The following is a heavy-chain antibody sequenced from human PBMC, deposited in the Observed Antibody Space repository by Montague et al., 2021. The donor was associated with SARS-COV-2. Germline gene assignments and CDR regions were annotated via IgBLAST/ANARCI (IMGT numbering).Heavy chain of an antibody. CDR1: GGSISSYY. J-gene: IGHJ3*02. D-gene: IGHD6-19*01. CDR2: IYYSGST. V-gene: IGHV4-59*01. Sequence: SETLSLTCTVSGGSISSYYWSWNRQPPGKGLEWIGYIYYSGSTNYNPSLKSRVTISVGTSKNQFSLKLSSVTAADTAVYYCARGSGWMGNAFDIWGQGTMVTVSS. CDR3: ARGSGWMGNAFDI.